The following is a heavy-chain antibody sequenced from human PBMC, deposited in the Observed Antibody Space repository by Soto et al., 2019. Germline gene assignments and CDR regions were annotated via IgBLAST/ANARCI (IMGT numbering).Heavy chain of an antibody. CDR1: GDSVSSNSAA. CDR3: ARDIVVVPAAMTVYYYGMDV. V-gene: IGHV6-1*01. CDR2: TYYRSKWYN. J-gene: IGHJ6*02. D-gene: IGHD2-2*01. Sequence: QSPTLSLTCAISGDSVSSNSAAWNWIRQSPSRGLEWLGRTYYRSKWYNDYAVSVKSRITINPDTSKNTFSLQLNSVTPEDTAVYYCARDIVVVPAAMTVYYYGMDVWGQGTTVTVSS.